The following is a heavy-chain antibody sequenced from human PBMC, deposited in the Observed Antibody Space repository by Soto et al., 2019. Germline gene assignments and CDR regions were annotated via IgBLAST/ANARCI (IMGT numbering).Heavy chain of an antibody. Sequence: EVQLVESGGGLVQPGRSLRLSCAASGFTFSNAWMSWVRQAPGKGLEWVGRIKSKTDGGTTDYAAPVKGRFTISRDDSKNTLYLQMNSLKTEDTAVYYCTTSDYYDSSGYVDYWGQGTLVTVSS. CDR2: IKSKTDGGTT. CDR3: TTSDYYDSSGYVDY. CDR1: GFTFSNAW. J-gene: IGHJ4*02. V-gene: IGHV3-15*01. D-gene: IGHD3-22*01.